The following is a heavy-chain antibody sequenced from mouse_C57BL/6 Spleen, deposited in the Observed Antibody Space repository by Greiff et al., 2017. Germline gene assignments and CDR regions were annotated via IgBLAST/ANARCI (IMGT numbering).Heavy chain of an antibody. CDR3: AITGKYFDY. CDR2: IYPGSGST. V-gene: IGHV1-55*01. CDR1: GYTFTSYW. J-gene: IGHJ2*01. D-gene: IGHD4-1*01. Sequence: VQLQQSGAELVKPGASVKMSCKASGYTFTSYWITWVKQRPGQGLEWIGDIYPGSGSTNYNEKFKSKATLTVETSSSTAYMQLSSLTSEDSAVYYCAITGKYFDYWGQGTTLTVSS.